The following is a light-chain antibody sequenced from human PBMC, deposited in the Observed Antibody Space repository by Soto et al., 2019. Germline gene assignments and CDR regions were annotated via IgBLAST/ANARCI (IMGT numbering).Light chain of an antibody. CDR2: AVS. J-gene: IGLJ3*02. Sequence: QSALTQPASVSGSPGQSITISCTGTSSDVGGYKYVSWYQQYPGKAPKLMIYAVSNRPSGVSNRFSGSKSGNTASLTISGLQAEDEADYYCRSYTSSSTWVFGGGTKLTVL. CDR1: SSDVGGYKY. CDR3: RSYTSSSTWV. V-gene: IGLV2-14*01.